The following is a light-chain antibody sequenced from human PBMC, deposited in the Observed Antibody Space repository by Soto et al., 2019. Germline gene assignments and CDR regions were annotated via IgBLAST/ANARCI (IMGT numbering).Light chain of an antibody. V-gene: IGLV2-14*01. CDR3: SSYTSSSTGV. CDR2: DVS. J-gene: IGLJ1*01. CDR1: SSDVGGYNY. Sequence: QSALTQPASLSGSPGQLITISCTGTSSDVGGYNYVSWYQQHPGKAPKLMIYDVSNRPSGVSNRFSGSKSGNTASLTISGLQAKDEADYYCSSYTSSSTGVFGTGTKVTVL.